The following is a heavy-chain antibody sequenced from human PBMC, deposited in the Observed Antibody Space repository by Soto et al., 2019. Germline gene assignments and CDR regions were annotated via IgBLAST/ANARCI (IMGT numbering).Heavy chain of an antibody. CDR3: AKPKFRSPILMVYATGFDY. J-gene: IGHJ4*02. D-gene: IGHD2-8*01. CDR1: GFTFSSYA. CDR2: ISGSGGST. V-gene: IGHV3-23*01. Sequence: EVQLLESGGGLVQPGGSLRLSCAASGFTFSSYAMSWVRQAPGKGLEWVSAISGSGGSTYYADSVKGRFTISRDNSKNTLYLQMNSLRAEDTAVYYCAKPKFRSPILMVYATGFDYWGQGTLVTVSS.